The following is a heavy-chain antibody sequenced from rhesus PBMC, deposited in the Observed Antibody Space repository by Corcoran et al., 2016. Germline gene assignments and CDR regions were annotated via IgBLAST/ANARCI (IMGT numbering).Heavy chain of an antibody. D-gene: IGHD5-24*01. V-gene: IGHV3-118*01. Sequence: EVQLVESGGGLVQPGGSLRLSCAASGFTFSSSAMHWVRHASGKGMEWVVLIRNKSNNYEKGYVDSVKGRLTISRDDSKNKAYLQMNSLKTEDTAVYYCARGGLVGTARGTFDYWGQGVLVTVSS. J-gene: IGHJ4*01. CDR3: ARGGLVGTARGTFDY. CDR1: GFTFSSSA. CDR2: IRNKSNNYEK.